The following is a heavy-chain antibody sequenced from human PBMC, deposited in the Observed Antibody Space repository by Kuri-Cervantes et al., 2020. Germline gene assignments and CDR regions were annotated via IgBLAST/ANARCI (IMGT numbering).Heavy chain of an antibody. Sequence: SETLSLTCTVSGGSISSSSYHWGWIRQPPGKGLEWIGSIYCSGSTYYNPSLKSRVTISVDTSKNQFSLNLSSVTAADTAMYYCARVSRARGSGTVTTLWGQGTLVTVSS. CDR3: ARVSRARGSGTVTTL. J-gene: IGHJ4*02. D-gene: IGHD4-17*01. CDR1: GGSISSSSYH. CDR2: IYCSGST. V-gene: IGHV4-39*01.